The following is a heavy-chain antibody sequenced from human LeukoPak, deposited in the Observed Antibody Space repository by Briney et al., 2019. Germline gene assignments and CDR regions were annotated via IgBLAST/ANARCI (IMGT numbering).Heavy chain of an antibody. CDR2: ISSSSSYI. V-gene: IGHV3-21*01. Sequence: PGGSLRLSCAASGFTFSSYSMNWVRQAPGKGLEWVSSISSSSSYIYYADSVKGRFTISSDNAKNSLYLQMNSLRAEDTAVYYCARGYYSSSWAFGYYYYMDVWGKGTTVTVSS. CDR3: ARGYYSSSWAFGYYYYMDV. D-gene: IGHD6-6*01. CDR1: GFTFSSYS. J-gene: IGHJ6*03.